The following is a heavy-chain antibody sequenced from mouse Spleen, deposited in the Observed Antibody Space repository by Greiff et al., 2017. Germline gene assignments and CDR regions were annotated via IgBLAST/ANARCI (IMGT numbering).Heavy chain of an antibody. J-gene: IGHJ4*01. CDR3: TTLDCSVPLDY. CDR1: GFNITDYY. CDR2: IDPEDGDT. D-gene: IGHD3-2*01. V-gene: IGHV14-1*01. Sequence: EVQLQQSGAELVRPGASVKLSCTASGFNITDYYMHWVKQRPEQGLEWIGRIDPEDGDTEYAPKFQGKATMTADTSSNTAYMQLSSLTSEDTAVYYCTTLDCSVPLDYWGQGTSVTVSS.